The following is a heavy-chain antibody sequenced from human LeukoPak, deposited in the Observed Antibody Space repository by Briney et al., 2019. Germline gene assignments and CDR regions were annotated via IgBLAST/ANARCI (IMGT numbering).Heavy chain of an antibody. J-gene: IGHJ1*01. D-gene: IGHD6-13*01. CDR1: GGTFSSYA. V-gene: IGHV1-2*02. CDR3: ARGPSDIAAAAVEIYFQH. CDR2: INPNSGGT. Sequence: ASVKVSCKASGGTFSSYAISWVRQAPGQGLEWMGWINPNSGGTNYAQKFQGRVTMTRDTSISTAYMELSRLISDDTAVYYCARGPSDIAAAAVEIYFQHWGQGTVVTVSS.